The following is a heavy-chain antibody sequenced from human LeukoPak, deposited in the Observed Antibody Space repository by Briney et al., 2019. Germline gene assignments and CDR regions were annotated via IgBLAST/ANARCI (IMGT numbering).Heavy chain of an antibody. CDR2: INPNSGGT. Sequence: GASVKVSCKASGYTFTGYYMHWVRQAPGQGLEWMGWINPNSGGTNYAQKFQGRVTMPRDTSISTAYMELSRLRSDDTAVYYCARGDILTGYYRQDYWGQGTLVTVSS. D-gene: IGHD3-9*01. J-gene: IGHJ4*02. CDR3: ARGDILTGYYRQDY. V-gene: IGHV1-2*02. CDR1: GYTFTGYY.